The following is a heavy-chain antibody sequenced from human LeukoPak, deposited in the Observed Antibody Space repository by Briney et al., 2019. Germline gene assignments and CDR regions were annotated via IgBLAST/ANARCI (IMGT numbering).Heavy chain of an antibody. CDR3: AKGPYGSALNWFDP. V-gene: IGHV3-11*01. Sequence: GGSLRLSCAASGFTFSDYNMRWIRQAPGKGLEWVSSISRSGSTKYYADSVKGRFTISRDNSKNTLYLQMNSLRAEDTAVYYCAKGPYGSALNWFDPWGQGTLVTVSS. D-gene: IGHD3-10*01. CDR1: GFTFSDYN. CDR2: ISRSGSTK. J-gene: IGHJ5*02.